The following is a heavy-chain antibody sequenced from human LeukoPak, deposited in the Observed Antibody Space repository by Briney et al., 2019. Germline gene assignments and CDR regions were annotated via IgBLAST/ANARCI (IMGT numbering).Heavy chain of an antibody. CDR1: GFTFSNYA. D-gene: IGHD4-23*01. CDR2: ISGSGGST. Sequence: GGSLRLSCAASGFTFSNYAMSWVRQAPGKGLEWVSSISGSGGSTYYVDSVKGRFTISRDNSRNTLHLQMNILRAEDTAAYYCAKLGGNVAFWGQGTLVTVSS. V-gene: IGHV3-23*01. CDR3: AKLGGNVAF. J-gene: IGHJ4*02.